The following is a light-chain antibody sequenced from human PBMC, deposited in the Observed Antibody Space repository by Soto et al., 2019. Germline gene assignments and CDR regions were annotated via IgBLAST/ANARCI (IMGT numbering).Light chain of an antibody. CDR1: QSVYNN. V-gene: IGKV3-15*01. CDR3: QRYNNWPPVT. CDR2: GAS. J-gene: IGKJ3*01. Sequence: EIVMTQSPATLSVSPGERATLSCRASQSVYNNLAXXXXXXXPAXXXXIXGASTRATGIPARFSGSGSGTEFELTISGLQSEDFAVYFCQRYNNWPPVTFGPGTKVDIK.